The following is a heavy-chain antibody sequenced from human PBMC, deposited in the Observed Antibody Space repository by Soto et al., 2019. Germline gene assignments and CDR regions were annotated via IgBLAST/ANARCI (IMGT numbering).Heavy chain of an antibody. CDR2: ISYDGSNK. CDR3: ARGGYCSGGSCWYAFES. Sequence: PGGSLRLSCAASGFTFSSYAMHWVRQAPGKGLEWVAVISYDGSNKYYADSVKGRFTISRDNSKNTLYLQMNSLRAEDTAVYYCARGGYCSGGSCWYAFESWGQRTTVTVSS. V-gene: IGHV3-30-3*01. D-gene: IGHD2-15*01. J-gene: IGHJ3*02. CDR1: GFTFSSYA.